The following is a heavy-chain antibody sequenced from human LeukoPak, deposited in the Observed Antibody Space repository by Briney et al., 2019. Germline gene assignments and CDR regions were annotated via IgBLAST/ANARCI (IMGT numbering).Heavy chain of an antibody. CDR3: ARDHPRSYYDFWSGYYRFDY. D-gene: IGHD3-3*01. CDR1: GFTFGDHI. V-gene: IGHV3-48*01. CDR2: VSGSGSTV. Sequence: GGSLRLSSAASGFTFGDHIMNWVRQLPGKRLEWVAYVSGSGSTVYYADSVKGRFTVSRDNGKSSLYLQMNSLRVEDTAVYYCARDHPRSYYDFWSGYYRFDYWGQGTLVTVSS. J-gene: IGHJ4*02.